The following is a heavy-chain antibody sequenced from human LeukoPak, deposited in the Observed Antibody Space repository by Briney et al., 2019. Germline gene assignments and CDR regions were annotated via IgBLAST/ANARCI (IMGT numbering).Heavy chain of an antibody. Sequence: GGSLRLSCAASGFTFDDYAMHWVRQAPGKGLEWVSGISWNSGSIGYADSVKGRFTISRDNAKNSLYLQMNSLRAEDTALYYCAKASISSIAAPYFDYWGQGTLVTVPS. D-gene: IGHD6-6*01. CDR2: ISWNSGSI. CDR1: GFTFDDYA. J-gene: IGHJ4*02. CDR3: AKASISSIAAPYFDY. V-gene: IGHV3-9*01.